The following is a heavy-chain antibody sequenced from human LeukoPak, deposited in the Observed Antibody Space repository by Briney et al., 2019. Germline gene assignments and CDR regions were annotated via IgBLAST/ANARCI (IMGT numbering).Heavy chain of an antibody. CDR2: ISYDGNHI. J-gene: IGHJ4*02. V-gene: IGHV3-30*04. Sequence: PGRSLRLSCAASGFTFSSYAMHWARQAPGKGLEWVAVISYDGNHIFYADSVKGRFTISRDNSKNTLYPQMNSLTTEDTAVYYCARCGGDCYTSTQGFDYWGQGTLVTVSS. D-gene: IGHD2-21*02. CDR3: ARCGGDCYTSTQGFDY. CDR1: GFTFSSYA.